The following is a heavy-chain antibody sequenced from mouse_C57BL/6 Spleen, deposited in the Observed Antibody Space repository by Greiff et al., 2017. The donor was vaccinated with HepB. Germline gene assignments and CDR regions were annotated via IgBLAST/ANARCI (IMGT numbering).Heavy chain of an antibody. CDR3: ARGGYSLDY. V-gene: IGHV1-42*01. CDR1: GYSFTGYY. Sequence: VQLQQSGPELVKPGASVKISCKASGYSFTGYYMNWVKQSPEKSLEWIGEINPSTGGTTYNQKFKAKATLTVDKSSSTDYMPLKSLASEDSAVYYCARGGYSLDYWGQGTTLTVSS. CDR2: INPSTGGT. D-gene: IGHD2-12*01. J-gene: IGHJ2*01.